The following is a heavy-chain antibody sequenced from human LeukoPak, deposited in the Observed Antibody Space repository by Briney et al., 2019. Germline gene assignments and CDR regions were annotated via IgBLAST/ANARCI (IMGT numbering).Heavy chain of an antibody. V-gene: IGHV1-18*01. Sequence: ASVKVSCKASGYTFTSYGISWVRQAPGQGLEWMGWISAYNGNTNYAQKLQGRVTMTTDTSTSTAYMELRSLRSDDTAVYYCCSLDYYGSGSYDPLPRNWGQGTLVTVSS. CDR1: GYTFTSYG. CDR3: CSLDYYGSGSYDPLPRN. D-gene: IGHD3-10*01. CDR2: ISAYNGNT. J-gene: IGHJ4*02.